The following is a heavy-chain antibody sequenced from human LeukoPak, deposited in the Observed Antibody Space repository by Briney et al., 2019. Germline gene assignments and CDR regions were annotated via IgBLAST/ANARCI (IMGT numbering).Heavy chain of an antibody. CDR3: AKEKLAYYDSSGFDY. Sequence: GGSLRLSCAASGFTFSSSAMSWVRQAPGKGLEWVSGISVSGATTYYADSVKGRLTISRDNSKNTLYLQMNSLRAEDTAVYYCAKEKLAYYDSSGFDYWGQGTLVTVSS. V-gene: IGHV3-23*01. CDR1: GFTFSSSA. J-gene: IGHJ4*02. D-gene: IGHD3-22*01. CDR2: ISVSGATT.